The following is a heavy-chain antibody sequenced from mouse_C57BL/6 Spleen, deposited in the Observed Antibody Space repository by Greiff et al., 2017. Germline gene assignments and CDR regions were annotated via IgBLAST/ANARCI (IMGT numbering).Heavy chain of an antibody. CDR2: ISSGSSTI. CDR3: ARQTVDY. V-gene: IGHV5-17*01. CDR1: GFTFSDYG. J-gene: IGHJ2*01. Sequence: EVKLMESGGGLVKPGGSLKLSCAASGFTFSDYGMHWVRQAPEKGLEWVAYISSGSSTIYYADTVKGRFTISRDNAKNTLFLQMTRLRSEDTAMYYCARQTVDYWGQGTTLTVSS. D-gene: IGHD4-1*01.